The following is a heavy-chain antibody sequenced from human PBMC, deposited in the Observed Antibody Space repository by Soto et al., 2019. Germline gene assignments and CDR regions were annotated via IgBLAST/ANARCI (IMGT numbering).Heavy chain of an antibody. CDR2: ISKSGTI. J-gene: IGHJ5*02. CDR1: GFTFSSYA. D-gene: IGHD3-10*01. CDR3: ARDNYVSGSGWFDP. Sequence: GGSLRLSCAVAGFTFSSYAMHWVRQAPGRGLEWVSYISKSGTIYYADSVKGRFTISKDNAKNSLYLQMNGLRAEDTALYYCARDNYVSGSGWFDPWGQGT. V-gene: IGHV3-48*01.